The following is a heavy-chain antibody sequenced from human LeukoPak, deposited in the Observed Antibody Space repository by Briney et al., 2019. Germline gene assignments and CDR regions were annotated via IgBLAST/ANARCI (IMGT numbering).Heavy chain of an antibody. CDR1: GFTFSSYE. J-gene: IGHJ4*02. CDR3: ARDRRDGYNRFDY. D-gene: IGHD5-24*01. CDR2: ISSSGSTI. Sequence: PGGSLRLSCAASGFTFSSYEMNWVRQAPGKGLEWVSYISSSGSTIYYADSVKGRFTISRDNAKNSLFLQMNSLRAEDTAVYYCARDRRDGYNRFDYWSQGTLVTVSS. V-gene: IGHV3-48*03.